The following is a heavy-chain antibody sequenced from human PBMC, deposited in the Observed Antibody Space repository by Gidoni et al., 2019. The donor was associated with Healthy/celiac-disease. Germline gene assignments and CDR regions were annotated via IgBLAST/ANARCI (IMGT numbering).Heavy chain of an antibody. CDR1: GYSISSGYY. V-gene: IGHV4-38-2*01. CDR2: IYHSGST. D-gene: IGHD6-19*01. Sequence: QVQLQESGPGLVKPSETLSLTCAVSGYSISSGYYWGWIRQPPGKGLEWIGSIYHSGSTYYNPSLKSRVTISVDTSKNQFSLKLSSVTAADTAVYYCARLRVAGIDFWGQGTLVTVSS. J-gene: IGHJ4*02. CDR3: ARLRVAGIDF.